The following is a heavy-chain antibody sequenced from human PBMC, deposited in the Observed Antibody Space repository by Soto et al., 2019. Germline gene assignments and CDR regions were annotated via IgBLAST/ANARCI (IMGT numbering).Heavy chain of an antibody. CDR3: ARATDAFDI. Sequence: QVQLQESGPGLVKPSETLSLTCTVSGGSVSSGSYYWSWIRQPPGKGLEWIGYIYYSGSTNYNPSLKRRVTISVDTSKNQFSLKLSSVTAADTAVYYCARATDAFDIWGQGTMVTVSS. V-gene: IGHV4-61*01. D-gene: IGHD5-12*01. CDR2: IYYSGST. CDR1: GGSVSSGSYY. J-gene: IGHJ3*02.